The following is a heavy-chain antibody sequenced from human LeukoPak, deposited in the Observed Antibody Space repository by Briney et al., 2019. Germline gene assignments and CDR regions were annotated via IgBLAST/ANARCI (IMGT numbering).Heavy chain of an antibody. D-gene: IGHD3-22*01. CDR2: IWYDGSNK. V-gene: IGHV3-33*01. Sequence: GRSLRLSCAASGFTFSSYGMHWVRQAPGKGLEWVAVIWYDGSNKYYADSVKGRFTISRDNSKNTLYLQMNSPRAEDTAAYYCAGDVPAYYYDSSGYTDAFDIWGQGTMVTVSS. CDR3: AGDVPAYYYDSSGYTDAFDI. CDR1: GFTFSSYG. J-gene: IGHJ3*02.